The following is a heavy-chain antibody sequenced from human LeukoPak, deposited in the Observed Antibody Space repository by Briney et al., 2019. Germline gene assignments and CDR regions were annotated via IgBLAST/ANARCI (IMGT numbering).Heavy chain of an antibody. D-gene: IGHD6-6*01. CDR2: IYTSGRT. CDR3: ARDPQLGPFDY. Sequence: PSETLSLTCTVSGGSISSYYGSWIRQPAGKGLEWIGRIYTSGRTNYNPSLKSRVIMSVDTSKKQFSLKLSSVTAADTAVYYCARDPQLGPFDYWGQGTLVTVSS. J-gene: IGHJ4*02. CDR1: GGSISSYY. V-gene: IGHV4-4*07.